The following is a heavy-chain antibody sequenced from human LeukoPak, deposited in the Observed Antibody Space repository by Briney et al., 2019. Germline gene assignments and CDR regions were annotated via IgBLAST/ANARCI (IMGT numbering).Heavy chain of an antibody. CDR1: GFTFKSYS. D-gene: IGHD2-2*01. J-gene: IGHJ3*02. CDR3: ARYLVVSAAISSYDAFDI. V-gene: IGHV3-48*04. Sequence: PGGSLRLSCIVLGFTFKSYSMNWVPQAPGKGLEWVSYISSTSGTIYYADSMKGRFTISRDNAKNSLYLQMNGLRAEDTAVYYCARYLVVSAAISSYDAFDIWGQGTMVTVSS. CDR2: ISSTSGTI.